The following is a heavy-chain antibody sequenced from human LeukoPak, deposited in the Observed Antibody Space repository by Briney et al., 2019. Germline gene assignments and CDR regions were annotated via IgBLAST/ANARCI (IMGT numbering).Heavy chain of an antibody. CDR3: ARDQLAIAAAGTHWYFDL. CDR2: IIPIFGTA. Sequence: GASVKVSCKASGGTFSSYAISWVRQAPGQGLEWKGGIIPIFGTANYAQKFQGRVTITTDESTSTAYMELSSLRSEDTAVYYCARDQLAIAAAGTHWYFDLWGRGTLVTVSS. D-gene: IGHD6-13*01. CDR1: GGTFSSYA. V-gene: IGHV1-69*05. J-gene: IGHJ2*01.